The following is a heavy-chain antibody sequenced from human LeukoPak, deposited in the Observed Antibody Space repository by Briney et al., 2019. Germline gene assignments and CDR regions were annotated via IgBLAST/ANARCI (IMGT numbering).Heavy chain of an antibody. J-gene: IGHJ4*02. CDR2: IRYDGSNK. CDR3: AKDRGVRGSYFFDY. D-gene: IGHD1-26*01. CDR1: GFTSSSYG. V-gene: IGHV3-30*02. Sequence: PGGSLRLSCAASGFTSSSYGMHWVRQAPGKGLEWVAFIRYDGSNKYYADSVKGRFTISRDNSKNTLYLQMNSLRAEVTAVYYCAKDRGVRGSYFFDYWGQGTLVTVSS.